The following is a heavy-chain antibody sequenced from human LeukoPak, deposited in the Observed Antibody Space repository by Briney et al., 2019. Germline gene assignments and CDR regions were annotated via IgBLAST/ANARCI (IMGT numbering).Heavy chain of an antibody. V-gene: IGHV1-18*01. Sequence: GASVKVSCKASGYTFTSYGISWVRQAPGQGLEWMGWISAYNGNTNYAQKLQGRVTMTTDTSTSTAYMELRSLRSDDTAVYYCARDPPLSPVTMVREKSPYYNGMDVWGKGTTVTVSS. J-gene: IGHJ6*04. CDR2: ISAYNGNT. CDR3: ARDPPLSPVTMVREKSPYYNGMDV. D-gene: IGHD3-10*01. CDR1: GYTFTSYG.